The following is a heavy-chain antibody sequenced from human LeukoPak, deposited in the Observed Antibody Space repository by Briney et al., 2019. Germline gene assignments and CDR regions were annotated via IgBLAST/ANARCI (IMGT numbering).Heavy chain of an antibody. J-gene: IGHJ4*02. D-gene: IGHD4-17*01. Sequence: GGSLRLSCAASGFTFSSYAMNWVRQAPGKGLEWVSVISGSGGSTYYADSVKGRFTMSRDNSKNTLYLQMSSLRAEDTAVYYCARDYADYVGYFFFDYWGQGTLVTVSS. CDR2: ISGSGGST. V-gene: IGHV3-23*01. CDR1: GFTFSSYA. CDR3: ARDYADYVGYFFFDY.